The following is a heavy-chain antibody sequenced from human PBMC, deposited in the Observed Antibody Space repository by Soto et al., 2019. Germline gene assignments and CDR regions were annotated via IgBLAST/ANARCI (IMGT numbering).Heavy chain of an antibody. CDR2: LYTSGST. CDR1: GGSISSYY. D-gene: IGHD3-3*01. J-gene: IGHJ5*02. V-gene: IGHV4-4*07. CDR3: ARELGGYDFWSGYYPTRWFDP. Sequence: QVQLQESGPGRVKPSETLSLTCTVSGGSISSYYWSWIRQPAGKGLEWIGRLYTSGSTNYNPSLKSRVTMSVDTSKNQFSLKLSSVTAADTAVYYCARELGGYDFWSGYYPTRWFDPWGQGTLVTVSS.